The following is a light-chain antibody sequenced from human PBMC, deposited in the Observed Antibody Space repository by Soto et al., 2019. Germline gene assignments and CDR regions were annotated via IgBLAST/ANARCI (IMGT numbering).Light chain of an antibody. V-gene: IGLV2-14*01. Sequence: QSALTQPASVSGSPGQSITISCTATSSDVGDYDYVSWYQQHPGKAPKLMIYEVRNRPSGVSNRFSGSKSGNTASLAISGLQAEDEANYYCSSYTNSNTWVFGGGTKVTVL. J-gene: IGLJ3*02. CDR3: SSYTNSNTWV. CDR1: SSDVGDYDY. CDR2: EVR.